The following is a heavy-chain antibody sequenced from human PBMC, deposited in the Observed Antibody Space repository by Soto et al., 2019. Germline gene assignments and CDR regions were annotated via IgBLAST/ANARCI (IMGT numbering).Heavy chain of an antibody. CDR2: ISIGSGSI. CDR3: VRDDRWAFDF. V-gene: IGHV3-48*02. CDR1: GFSFSNYA. D-gene: IGHD3-22*01. J-gene: IGHJ3*01. Sequence: EVQLVESGGGLVQPGGSRRVSCAASGFSFSNYAMNWVRQAPGKGLEWVPYISIGSGSIFYADSVKGRFTISRDDAKNSLYMQMNTLRDEDTAVYYCVRDDRWAFDFWGQGTMVTVSS.